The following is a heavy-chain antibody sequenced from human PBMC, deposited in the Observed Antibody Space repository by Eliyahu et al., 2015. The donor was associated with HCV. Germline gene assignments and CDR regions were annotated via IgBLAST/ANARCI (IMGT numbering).Heavy chain of an antibody. CDR3: ARQTIYVEKTNMDYGAFDL. CDR2: VYYSGTT. V-gene: IGHV4-39*01. J-gene: IGHJ3*01. Sequence: QLQLQESGPGLVKPSETLSLTCTVSGGSISTTTFYWAWIRQPPGKGLEWLGIVYYSGTTYYSPSLKSRITISVETSKNQFSLNVRSVTAADTSVYYCARQTIYVEKTNMDYGAFDLWGQGTMVTVSS. D-gene: IGHD3-16*01. CDR1: GGSISTTTFY.